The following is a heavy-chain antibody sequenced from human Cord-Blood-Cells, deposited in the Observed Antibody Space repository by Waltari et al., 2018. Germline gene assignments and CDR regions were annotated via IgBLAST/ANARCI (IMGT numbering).Heavy chain of an antibody. V-gene: IGHV4-38-2*02. CDR2: IYHSGST. D-gene: IGHD3-10*01. Sequence: QVQLQESGPGLVKPSETLSLTCTVSGYSISRGYYSGWIRQPPGKGLEWIGSIYHSGSTYYNPSLKSRVTISVDTSKNQFSLKLSSVTAADTAVYYCARDYYGSGSDAFDIWGQGTMVTVSS. CDR3: ARDYYGSGSDAFDI. CDR1: GYSISRGYY. J-gene: IGHJ3*02.